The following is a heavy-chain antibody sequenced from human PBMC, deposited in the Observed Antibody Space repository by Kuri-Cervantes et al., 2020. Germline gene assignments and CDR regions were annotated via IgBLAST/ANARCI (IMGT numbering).Heavy chain of an antibody. CDR1: GFTFSSYA. Sequence: GGSLRLSCAASGFTFSSYAMSWVRQAPGKGLEWVANIKQDGSEKYYVDSVKGRFTISRDNAKNSLYLQMNSLRAEDTAVYYCARGRFGYYYDSSGYPPSTFDYWGQGTLVTVSS. D-gene: IGHD3-22*01. V-gene: IGHV3-7*01. J-gene: IGHJ4*02. CDR2: IKQDGSEK. CDR3: ARGRFGYYYDSSGYPPSTFDY.